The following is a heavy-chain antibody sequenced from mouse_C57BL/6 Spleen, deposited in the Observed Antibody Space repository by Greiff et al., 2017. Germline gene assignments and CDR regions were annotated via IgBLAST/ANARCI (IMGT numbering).Heavy chain of an antibody. Sequence: EVKLMESGGGLVKPGGSLKLSCAASGFTFSDYGMHWVRQAPEKGLEWVAYISSGSSTIYYADTVKGRFTISRDNAKNTLFLQVTSLRSEDTAMYYCARRGDFYYGSSYNCYAMDYWGQGTSVTVSS. V-gene: IGHV5-17*01. CDR3: ARRGDFYYGSSYNCYAMDY. J-gene: IGHJ4*01. D-gene: IGHD1-1*01. CDR2: ISSGSSTI. CDR1: GFTFSDYG.